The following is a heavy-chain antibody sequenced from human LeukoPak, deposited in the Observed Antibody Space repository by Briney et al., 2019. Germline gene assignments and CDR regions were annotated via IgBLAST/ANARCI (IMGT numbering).Heavy chain of an antibody. CDR3: ARDRDSYGYGLYYFDY. Sequence: GGSLRLSCAASGFTFSSYSMHWVRQAPGKGLEWVAYICHDGSNKYYADSVKGRFTISRDNSKNTLYLQMNSLRAEDTAMYYYARDRDSYGYGLYYFDYWGQGTLVTVSS. V-gene: IGHV3-33*01. J-gene: IGHJ4*02. CDR2: ICHDGSNK. D-gene: IGHD5-18*01. CDR1: GFTFSSYS.